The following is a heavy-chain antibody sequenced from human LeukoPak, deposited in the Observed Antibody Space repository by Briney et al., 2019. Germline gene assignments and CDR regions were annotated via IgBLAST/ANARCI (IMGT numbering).Heavy chain of an antibody. CDR1: GFTFSSYT. J-gene: IGHJ4*02. Sequence: GSLRLSCAASGFTFSSYTMSWVRQPPGKGLEWIGEINHSGSTNYNPSLKSRVTISVDTSKNQFSLKLSSVTAADTAVYYCARSRPTYYDFWSGYYGLFDYWGQGTLVTVSS. CDR3: ARSRPTYYDFWSGYYGLFDY. CDR2: INHSGST. V-gene: IGHV4-34*01. D-gene: IGHD3-3*01.